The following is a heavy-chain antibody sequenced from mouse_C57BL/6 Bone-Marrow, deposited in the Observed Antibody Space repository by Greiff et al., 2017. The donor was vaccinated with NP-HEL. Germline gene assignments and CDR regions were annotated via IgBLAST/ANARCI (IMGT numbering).Heavy chain of an antibody. D-gene: IGHD1-1*02. Sequence: QVHVKQSGAELARPGASVKLSCKASGYTFTSYGISWVKQRTGQGLEWIGEIYPRSGNTYYNEKFKGKATLTADKSSSTAYMELRSLTSEDSAVYFCARSTYGEFDYWGQGTTLTVSS. CDR1: GYTFTSYG. J-gene: IGHJ2*01. CDR3: ARSTYGEFDY. CDR2: IYPRSGNT. V-gene: IGHV1-81*01.